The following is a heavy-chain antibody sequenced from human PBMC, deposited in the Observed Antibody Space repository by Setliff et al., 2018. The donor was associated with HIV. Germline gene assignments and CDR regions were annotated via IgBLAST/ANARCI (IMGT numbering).Heavy chain of an antibody. CDR1: GYTFTSYD. J-gene: IGHJ4*02. D-gene: IGHD3-10*01. Sequence: ASVKVSCKASGYTFTSYDINWVRQATGQGLEWMGWMNPNSGNTGYAQKFQGRVTITRNTFISTAYMELSSLRSEDTAVYYCARGLGSGSYYNYYYYYWGQGTLVTVSS. CDR2: MNPNSGNT. V-gene: IGHV1-8*03. CDR3: ARGLGSGSYYNYYYYY.